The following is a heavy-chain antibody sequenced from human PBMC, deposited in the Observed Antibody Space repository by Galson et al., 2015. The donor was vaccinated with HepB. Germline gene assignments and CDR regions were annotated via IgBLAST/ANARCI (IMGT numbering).Heavy chain of an antibody. J-gene: IGHJ4*02. Sequence: SVKVSCKASGGSFNSYAMSWVRQAPGQGLEWMGRIILVLGSPYYPQKFQGRLTITADKSTGTTYMTLSSLTSEDTAVYYCATYGGNPGRFDSWGQGTLVTVSS. CDR1: GGSFNSYA. D-gene: IGHD4-23*01. CDR2: IILVLGSP. CDR3: ATYGGNPGRFDS. V-gene: IGHV1-69*04.